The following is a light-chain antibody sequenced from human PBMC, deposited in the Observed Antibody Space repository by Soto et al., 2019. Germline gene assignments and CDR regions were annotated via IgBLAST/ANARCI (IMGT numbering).Light chain of an antibody. J-gene: IGLJ2*01. CDR3: SSYTSSSTLVV. V-gene: IGLV2-14*03. Sequence: QSALTQPASVSGSPGQSITISCTGTSSDVGGYNYVSWYQHHPGKAPKLMIYDVSNRPAGVSNRFSGSKSGNTASLTVSGLQAEEEDDYYCSSYTSSSTLVVFGGGTKVTVL. CDR2: DVS. CDR1: SSDVGGYNY.